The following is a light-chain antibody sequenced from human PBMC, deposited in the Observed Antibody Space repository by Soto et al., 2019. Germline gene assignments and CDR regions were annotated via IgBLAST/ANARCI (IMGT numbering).Light chain of an antibody. V-gene: IGKV3-20*01. J-gene: IGKJ2*01. Sequence: EIVLTQSPGTLSLSPGERATLSCRASQSVANSYLAWYQQKPGQTPRLLIYGASDRDTGIPDRFSGSGSGADFTLTISRLETEDFAVYYCQQYGNSPHTFGQETKLEIK. CDR3: QQYGNSPHT. CDR2: GAS. CDR1: QSVANSY.